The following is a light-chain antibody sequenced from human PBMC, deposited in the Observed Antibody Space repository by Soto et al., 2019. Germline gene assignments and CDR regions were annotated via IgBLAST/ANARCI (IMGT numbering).Light chain of an antibody. CDR1: SSNIGAGYD. J-gene: IGLJ1*01. CDR2: GNS. V-gene: IGLV1-40*01. CDR3: QSYDSSLSAPYV. Sequence: QSVLTQPPSVSAAPGQRVTISCTGSSSNIGAGYDVHWYQQLPGTAPKLLIYGNSNRPSGVPDRFSGSKSGTSASLAITGLQAEDEADYYCQSYDSSLSAPYVFGTGTKVTGL.